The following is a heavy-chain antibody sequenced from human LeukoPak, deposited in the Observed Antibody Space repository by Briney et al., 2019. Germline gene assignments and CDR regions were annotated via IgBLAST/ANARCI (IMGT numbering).Heavy chain of an antibody. CDR3: ARFLYKFGYRSFDY. J-gene: IGHJ4*02. CDR1: GYTFTGYY. V-gene: IGHV1-2*02. CDR2: INPNSGGT. D-gene: IGHD2-2*03. Sequence: ASVKVSCKASGYTFTGYYMHWVRQAPGQGLEWMGWINPNSGGTNYAQKFQGGVTMTRDTSISTAYMELSRLRSDDTAVYYCARFLYKFGYRSFDYWGQGTLVTVSS.